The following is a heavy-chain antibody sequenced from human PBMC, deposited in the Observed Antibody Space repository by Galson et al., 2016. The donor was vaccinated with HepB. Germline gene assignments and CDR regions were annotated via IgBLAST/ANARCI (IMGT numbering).Heavy chain of an antibody. J-gene: IGHJ4*02. Sequence: SGAEVKKPGESLKISCKASGYSFTSYWIAWVRQMPGKGLEWMAIISPVDSDTRYSPSFQGQVTISVDRSIRTAYLQGSRLKASDTAMYYCARHTDPLFDFWGQGTLVTVSS. CDR1: GYSFTSYW. CDR2: ISPVDSDT. CDR3: ARHTDPLFDF. V-gene: IGHV5-51*01. D-gene: IGHD2-8*02.